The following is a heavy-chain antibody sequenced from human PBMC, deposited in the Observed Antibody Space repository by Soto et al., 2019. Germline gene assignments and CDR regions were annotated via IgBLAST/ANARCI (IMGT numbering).Heavy chain of an antibody. Sequence: ASVKVSCKVSGYTLTELSMHWVRQAPGKGLEWMGWIDPEDGKTMYAQILQGRVSMTTDTSTKTAYMEVRSLRSDDTAVYYCARGGYYDSSGSRNYHYYGMNVWGQGTTVTVSS. V-gene: IGHV1-24*01. CDR2: IDPEDGKT. J-gene: IGHJ6*02. CDR3: ARGGYYDSSGSRNYHYYGMNV. CDR1: GYTLTELS. D-gene: IGHD3-22*01.